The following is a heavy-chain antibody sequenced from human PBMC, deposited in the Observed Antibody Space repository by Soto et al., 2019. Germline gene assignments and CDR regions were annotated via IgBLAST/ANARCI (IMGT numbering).Heavy chain of an antibody. D-gene: IGHD5-18*01. Sequence: SETLSSTAPYFVGPTSIGDYSGSGFGNPQGKGLEWIGYIYYSGSTYYNPSLKSRVTISVDTSKNQFSLKLTSVNAADTAVYYCARVARGYSYGSGPSFDYWGEGTVVTVFS. J-gene: IGHJ4*02. CDR3: ARVARGYSYGSGPSFDY. CDR2: IYYSGST. CDR1: VGPTSIGDYS. V-gene: IGHV4-30-4*01.